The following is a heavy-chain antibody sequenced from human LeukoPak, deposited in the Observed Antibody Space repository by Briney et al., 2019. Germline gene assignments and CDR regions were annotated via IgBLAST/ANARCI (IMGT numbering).Heavy chain of an antibody. Sequence: GRSLRLSCAASGFTFSSYGMHWVRQAPGKGLEWVAVISYDGSNKYYADSVKGRFTISRDNSKNTLYLQMNTLRVEDSAVYYCARDPYGMDVWGQGTTVTDSS. CDR1: GFTFSSYG. CDR3: ARDPYGMDV. J-gene: IGHJ6*02. CDR2: ISYDGSNK. V-gene: IGHV3-30*03.